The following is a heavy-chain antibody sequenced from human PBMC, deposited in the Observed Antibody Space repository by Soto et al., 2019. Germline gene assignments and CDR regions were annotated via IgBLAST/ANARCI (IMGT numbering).Heavy chain of an antibody. Sequence: EVQLVESGGGLVKPGGSLRLSCAAAGFTFSNAWMNWVRQAPGKGLEWVGRIECKTDGGTTDYAAPVKGRFTISRDDSKNTLYLQMNSLKSEDTAVYYCTIGESIKLWSFGYYYYYGMDVWGQGTTVTVSS. CDR1: GFTFSNAW. CDR2: IECKTDGGTT. CDR3: TIGESIKLWSFGYYYYYGMDV. D-gene: IGHD5-18*01. J-gene: IGHJ6*02. V-gene: IGHV3-15*07.